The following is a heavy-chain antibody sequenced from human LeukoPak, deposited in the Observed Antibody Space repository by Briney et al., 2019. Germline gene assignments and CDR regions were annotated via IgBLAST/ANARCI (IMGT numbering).Heavy chain of an antibody. Sequence: GASVKVSCKASGYTFTSYGINWVRQATGQGLEWMGWMNPNSGNTGYAQKFQGRVTITRNTSISTAYMELSSLRSEDTAGYYCARGSPLGDYVMGWGGDYWGQGTLVTVSS. J-gene: IGHJ4*02. D-gene: IGHD4-17*01. CDR3: ARGSPLGDYVMGWGGDY. CDR2: MNPNSGNT. CDR1: GYTFTSYG. V-gene: IGHV1-8*03.